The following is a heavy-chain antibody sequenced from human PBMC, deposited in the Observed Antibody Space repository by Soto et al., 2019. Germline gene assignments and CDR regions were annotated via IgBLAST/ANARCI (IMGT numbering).Heavy chain of an antibody. V-gene: IGHV4-31*03. D-gene: IGHD1-1*01. CDR1: GGSINSGDYY. CDR3: ARETSHNAFDI. J-gene: IGHJ3*02. Sequence: SETLSLTCTVSGGSINSGDYYWSWIRQHPGKGLEWIGYIYYSGSTYYNPSLKSRVTISVDTSKRQFSLKLSSVTAADTAVYYCARETSHNAFDIWGQGTMVTVSS. CDR2: IYYSGST.